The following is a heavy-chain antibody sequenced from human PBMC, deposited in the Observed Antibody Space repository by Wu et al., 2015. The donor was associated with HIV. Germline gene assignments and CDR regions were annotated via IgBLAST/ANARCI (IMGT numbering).Heavy chain of an antibody. Sequence: QVQLVQSGAEVKKPGSSVTVTCKASGDGFTSYAVSWVRQAPGQGLEWMGWVSSYNGNTQYAQKFQGRVTMTTDTSTSTAHMELRSLRSDDTAVYYCAREGMTTVTTVAFDNWGQGTMVTVAS. CDR3: AREGMTTVTTVAFDN. CDR1: GDGFTSYA. V-gene: IGHV1-18*01. J-gene: IGHJ3*02. D-gene: IGHD4-17*01. CDR2: VSSYNGNT.